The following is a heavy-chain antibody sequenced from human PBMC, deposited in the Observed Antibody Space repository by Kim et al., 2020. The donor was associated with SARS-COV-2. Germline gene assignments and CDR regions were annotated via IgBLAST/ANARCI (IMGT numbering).Heavy chain of an antibody. J-gene: IGHJ2*01. D-gene: IGHD5-18*01. V-gene: IGHV3-23*01. CDR3: AKAAYSYGHWYFDL. Sequence: ADSVKGRFTISRDNSKNTLYLQMNSLRAEDTAVYYCAKAAYSYGHWYFDLWGRGTLVTVSS.